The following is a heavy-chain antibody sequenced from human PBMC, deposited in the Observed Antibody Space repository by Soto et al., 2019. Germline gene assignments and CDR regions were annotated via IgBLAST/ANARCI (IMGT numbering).Heavy chain of an antibody. CDR2: IKRDGSEK. J-gene: IGHJ4*02. Sequence: PGGSLRLSCAASGFTFSTYALSWVRQAPGKGLEWVANIKRDGSEKYYVDSVKGRFTISRDNAKNTLYLQMNSLRADDTAVYYCASLEWESTGYADYWGQGTLVTVSS. V-gene: IGHV3-7*03. CDR1: GFTFSTYA. CDR3: ASLEWESTGYADY. D-gene: IGHD3-3*01.